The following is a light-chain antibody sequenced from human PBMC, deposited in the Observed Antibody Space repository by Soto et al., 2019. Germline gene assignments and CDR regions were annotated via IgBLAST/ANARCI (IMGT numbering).Light chain of an antibody. J-gene: IGLJ1*01. CDR1: SSDVGGYNF. V-gene: IGLV2-14*03. CDR2: DVT. CDR3: SSYTSSTTLV. Sequence: QSVLTQPASVSGSPGQSITISCTGTSSDVGGYNFVSWYQQHPGKAPKLMIYDVTNRPSGISIRFSGSKSGNTASLTISGLRAEDEADYYCSSYTSSTTLVFGTGTKLTVL.